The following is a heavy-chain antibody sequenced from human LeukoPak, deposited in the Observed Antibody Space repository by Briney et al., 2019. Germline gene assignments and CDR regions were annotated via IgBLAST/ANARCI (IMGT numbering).Heavy chain of an antibody. Sequence: VALVKVSCKASGYTFTGYYMHWVRQAPGQGLEWMGWINPNSGGTNYAQKFQGRVTMTRDTSISTAYMELSSLRSDDTALYYCARDTLYSYGYDYWGQGTLVTVSS. J-gene: IGHJ4*02. CDR3: ARDTLYSYGYDY. CDR2: INPNSGGT. V-gene: IGHV1-2*02. D-gene: IGHD5-18*01. CDR1: GYTFTGYY.